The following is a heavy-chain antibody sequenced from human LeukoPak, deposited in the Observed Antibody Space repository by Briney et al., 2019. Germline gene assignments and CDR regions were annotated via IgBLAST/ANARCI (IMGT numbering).Heavy chain of an antibody. CDR1: GFTFSSFN. Sequence: PGGSLRLSCAASGFTFSSFNMNWARQSPGKGLEWISYISSGGATIFYADSVKGRFTISRDNAKNSVYLQMTNVRAEDTAVYYCARDRCGNTCYRGDAFDIWGQGTMVTVSS. J-gene: IGHJ3*02. D-gene: IGHD2-2*01. V-gene: IGHV3-48*01. CDR3: ARDRCGNTCYRGDAFDI. CDR2: ISSGGATI.